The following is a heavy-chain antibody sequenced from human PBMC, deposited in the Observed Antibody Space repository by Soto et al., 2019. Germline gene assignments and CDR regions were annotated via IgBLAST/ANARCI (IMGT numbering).Heavy chain of an antibody. CDR2: IFYSGST. CDR1: GGSISSSSYY. Sequence: QLQLQESGPGLVKPSETLSLTCTVSGGSISSSSYYWGWIRQPPGKGLEWIGSIFYSGSTYYNPSLKSRVTISVDTSKNRFSVKLSAVTAADTAVYYCARHLTYCSAGSCYSDFPYYGMDVWGQGTTVTVSS. CDR3: ARHLTYCSAGSCYSDFPYYGMDV. J-gene: IGHJ6*02. V-gene: IGHV4-39*01. D-gene: IGHD2-15*01.